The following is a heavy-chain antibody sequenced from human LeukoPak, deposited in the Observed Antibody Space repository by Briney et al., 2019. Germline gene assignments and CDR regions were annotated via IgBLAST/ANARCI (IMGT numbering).Heavy chain of an antibody. CDR2: ISSSGSTI. Sequence: GGSLRLSCAASGFTFSSYEMNWVRQAPGKGLEWVSYISSSGSTIYYADSVKGRFTISRDNAKNSLYLQMNSLRAEDTAVYCCARDLSDYVFDYWGQGTLVTVSS. V-gene: IGHV3-48*03. CDR3: ARDLSDYVFDY. J-gene: IGHJ4*02. CDR1: GFTFSSYE. D-gene: IGHD4-17*01.